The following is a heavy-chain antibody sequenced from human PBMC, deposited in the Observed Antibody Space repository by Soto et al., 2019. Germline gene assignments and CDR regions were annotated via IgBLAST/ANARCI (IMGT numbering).Heavy chain of an antibody. CDR1: GYAFGHYY. V-gene: IGHV1-2*02. CDR3: ANPAQWLVHDY. J-gene: IGHJ4*02. CDR2: LNPNGGAT. Sequence: ASVKVSFKTSGYAFGHYYIHWVRQAPGQGLEWLGCLNPNGGATNYAQKVQGRVTMTHDKSIRTAYLQWSSLNASDTAMYYCANPAQWLVHDYWGQGTLVTVSS. D-gene: IGHD6-19*01.